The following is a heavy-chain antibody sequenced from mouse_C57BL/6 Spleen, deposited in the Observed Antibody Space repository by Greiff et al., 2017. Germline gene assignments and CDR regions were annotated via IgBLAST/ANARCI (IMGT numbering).Heavy chain of an antibody. J-gene: IGHJ3*01. V-gene: IGHV1-26*01. CDR3: FDYGVRFAY. CDR1: GYTFTDYY. D-gene: IGHD2-4*01. CDR2: INPNNGGT. Sequence: EVQLQQSGPELVKPGASVKISCKASGYTFTDYYMNWVKQSHGKSLEWIGDINPNNGGTSYNQKFKGKATLTVDKSSSTVYMELRSLTSEDSAVYYCFDYGVRFAYWGQGTLVTVSA.